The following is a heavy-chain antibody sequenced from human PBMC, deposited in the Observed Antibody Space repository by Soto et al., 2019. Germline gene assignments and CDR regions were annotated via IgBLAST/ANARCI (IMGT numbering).Heavy chain of an antibody. CDR1: GFSFSTYA. V-gene: IGHV3-23*01. CDR3: VVAAQPYYFDY. Sequence: GGSLRLSCAASGFSFSTYAMRWVRQAPGKGLEWVSGISSSGTTTYYADAVKGRFTISRDNSKNTLYLQMNSLRADDTAVYYCVVAAQPYYFDYWGQGTLVTVSS. J-gene: IGHJ4*02. CDR2: ISSSGTTT. D-gene: IGHD2-15*01.